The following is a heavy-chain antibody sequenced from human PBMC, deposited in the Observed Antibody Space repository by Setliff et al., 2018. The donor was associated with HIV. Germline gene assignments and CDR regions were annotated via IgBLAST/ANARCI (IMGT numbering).Heavy chain of an antibody. CDR3: ASDEVYYDTSGGGMDV. D-gene: IGHD3-22*01. J-gene: IGHJ6*02. CDR1: GGTFRSYA. V-gene: IGHV1-69*13. Sequence: SVKVSCKASGGTFRSYAITWVRQAPGQGLEWMERIIPIFGIANYAQKFQGSVTITADESTSTAYMELSSLRFEDTAVYYCASDEVYYDTSGGGMDVWGQGTTVTVSS. CDR2: IIPIFGIA.